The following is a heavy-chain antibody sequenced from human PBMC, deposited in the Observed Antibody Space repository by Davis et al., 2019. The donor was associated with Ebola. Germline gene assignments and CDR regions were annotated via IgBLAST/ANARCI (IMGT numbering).Heavy chain of an antibody. CDR1: GYTFTSYY. CDR2: INPTTGGT. Sequence: ASVKVSCKASGYTFTSYYMHWVRQAPGQGLEWMGWINPTTGGTNYAQNYQGRVAMTRDTSISTVHMELSRLKSEDTAMYYCARGGLFGNWFDPWGQGTLVTVSS. V-gene: IGHV1-2*02. CDR3: ARGGLFGNWFDP. D-gene: IGHD3-10*01. J-gene: IGHJ5*02.